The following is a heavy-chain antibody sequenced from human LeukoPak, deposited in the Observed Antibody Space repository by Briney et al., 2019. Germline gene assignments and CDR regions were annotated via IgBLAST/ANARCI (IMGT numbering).Heavy chain of an antibody. CDR2: ISGSGGST. Sequence: PGGSLRLSCAASGFTFSSYAMSWVRQAPGKGLEWVSAISGSGGSTYYADSVKGRFTISRDNSKNTLYLQMNSLRAEDTAVYYCAKDPLAVAGYYYYGMDVWGQGTTVTVSS. CDR1: GFTFSSYA. J-gene: IGHJ6*02. V-gene: IGHV3-23*01. D-gene: IGHD6-19*01. CDR3: AKDPLAVAGYYYYGMDV.